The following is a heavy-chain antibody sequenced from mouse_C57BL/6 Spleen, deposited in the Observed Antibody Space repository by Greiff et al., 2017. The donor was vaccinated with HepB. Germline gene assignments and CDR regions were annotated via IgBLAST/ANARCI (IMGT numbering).Heavy chain of an antibody. Sequence: QVQLQQSGPELVKPGASVKISCKASGYAFSSSWMNWVKQRPGKGLEWIGRIYPGDGDTNYNGKFKGKATLTADKSSSTAYMQLSSLTSEDSAVYFCARSTGSYWYFDVWGTVTTVTVSS. J-gene: IGHJ1*03. CDR1: GYAFSSSW. CDR2: IYPGDGDT. V-gene: IGHV1-82*01. CDR3: ARSTGSYWYFDV.